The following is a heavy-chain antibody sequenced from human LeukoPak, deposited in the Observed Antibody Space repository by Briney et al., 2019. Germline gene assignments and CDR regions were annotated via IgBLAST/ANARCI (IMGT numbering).Heavy chain of an antibody. CDR1: GFTFSNAW. D-gene: IGHD1-26*01. J-gene: IGHJ3*01. Sequence: PGGSLRLSCAASGFTFSNAWMSWVRQAPGKGLEWVANIDQGGSTKYYVDSLKGRFTISRDNAKNSLYLQMNSLRAEDTAVYYCVRDKGGRSGAIYYDAFDVWGQGTMVTVSS. CDR2: IDQGGSTK. V-gene: IGHV3-7*01. CDR3: VRDKGGRSGAIYYDAFDV.